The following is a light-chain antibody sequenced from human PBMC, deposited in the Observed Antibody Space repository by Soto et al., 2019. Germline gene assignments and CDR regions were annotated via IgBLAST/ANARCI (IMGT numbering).Light chain of an antibody. CDR1: QSISTW. CDR2: AAS. Sequence: DIQMTQSPSTLSASVGDRVIITCRASQSISTWLAWYQQKPGKAPKLLIYAASSLQSGVPSRFSGSGSGTDFTLTISSLQPEDFATYYCQQSYSTQFAFGPRTKVDIK. J-gene: IGKJ3*01. V-gene: IGKV1-39*01. CDR3: QQSYSTQFA.